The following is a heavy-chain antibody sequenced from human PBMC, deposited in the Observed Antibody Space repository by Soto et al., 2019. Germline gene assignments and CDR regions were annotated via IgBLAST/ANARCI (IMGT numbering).Heavy chain of an antibody. V-gene: IGHV1-69*01. CDR3: ARGLDHCSGGSCYSSGYYYYGMDV. D-gene: IGHD2-15*01. CDR2: IIPIFGTA. CDR1: GGTFSSCA. Sequence: QVQLVQSGAEVKKPWSSVKVSCKASGGTFSSCAISWVRQAPGQGLEWMGGIIPIFGTANYAQKFQGRVTITADESTSTAYMELSSLRSEDTAVYYCARGLDHCSGGSCYSSGYYYYGMDVWGQGTTVTVSS. J-gene: IGHJ6*02.